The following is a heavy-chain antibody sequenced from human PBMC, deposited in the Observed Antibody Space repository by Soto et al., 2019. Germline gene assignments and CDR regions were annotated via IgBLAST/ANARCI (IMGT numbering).Heavy chain of an antibody. CDR3: ARPIVVVINHDAFDI. J-gene: IGHJ3*02. CDR2: ISHDGSNT. V-gene: IGHV3-30*03. Sequence: GGSLRLSCAASGFTFRSYGMQWVRQAPGKGLEWVALISHDGSNTYYAGSVKGRFTISRDNSKNTLYLQMNSLRAEDTAVYYCARPIVVVINHDAFDIWGQGTMVTVSS. D-gene: IGHD3-22*01. CDR1: GFTFRSYG.